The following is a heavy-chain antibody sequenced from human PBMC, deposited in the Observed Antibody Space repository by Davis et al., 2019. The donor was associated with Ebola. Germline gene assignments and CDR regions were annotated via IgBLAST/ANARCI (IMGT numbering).Heavy chain of an antibody. CDR1: GGSISSNDHY. V-gene: IGHV4-39*01. J-gene: IGHJ4*02. CDR3: VRQRLYNFGSGDFDY. D-gene: IGHD3-3*01. CDR2: MFYAGHP. Sequence: MPGGSLRLSCSVSGGSISSNDHYWGWIRQPPGKGLEWIGTMFYAGHPYYNPSLKSRVAISVDTSKNQISLRLNSVTGADTAVYYCVRQRLYNFGSGDFDYWGQGTLVTVSS.